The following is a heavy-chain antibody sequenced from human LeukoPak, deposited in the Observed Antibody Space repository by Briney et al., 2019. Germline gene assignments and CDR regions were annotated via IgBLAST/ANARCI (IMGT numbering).Heavy chain of an antibody. Sequence: SETLSLTCTVSGGSISSGYYWNWIRQYPGKGLEWIGSIYYSGTTQYSPSLKTRVIISVDTSRNQFSLKLSSVTAADTAVYYCARAKYDSSGSYHGVTPRLAVGGFDPWGQGTLVTVSS. J-gene: IGHJ5*02. CDR3: ARAKYDSSGSYHGVTPRLAVGGFDP. CDR1: GGSISSGYY. CDR2: IYYSGTT. D-gene: IGHD3-22*01. V-gene: IGHV4-31*03.